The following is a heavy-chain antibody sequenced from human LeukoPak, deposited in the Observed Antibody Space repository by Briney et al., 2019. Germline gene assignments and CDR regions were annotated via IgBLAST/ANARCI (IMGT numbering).Heavy chain of an antibody. J-gene: IGHJ1*01. CDR3: ARGTGYSSGWEYFQH. Sequence: SEILSLTCAVSGGSISSGGYSWRWIRQPPGKGLEWIGYIYHSGSTYFNPSLKSRVTISVDRSKNQFSLKLSSVTAADTAVYYCARGTGYSSGWEYFQHWGQGTLVTVSS. V-gene: IGHV4-30-2*01. D-gene: IGHD6-19*01. CDR1: GGSISSGGYS. CDR2: IYHSGST.